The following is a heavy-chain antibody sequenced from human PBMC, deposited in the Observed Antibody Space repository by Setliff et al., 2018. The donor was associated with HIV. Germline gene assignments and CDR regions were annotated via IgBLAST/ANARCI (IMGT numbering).Heavy chain of an antibody. D-gene: IGHD2-8*01. CDR1: GGSFSDYF. J-gene: IGHJ5*02. V-gene: IGHV4-34*01. Sequence: PSETLSLTCAVYGGSFSDYFWSWIRQSPGKGLEWIGEISHSGDTQYNSSLKSRVTISIDTSKNRFSLRLSSVTGADTAVYYCARSFNGVPWTWGQGMLVTVS. CDR3: ARSFNGVPWT. CDR2: ISHSGDT.